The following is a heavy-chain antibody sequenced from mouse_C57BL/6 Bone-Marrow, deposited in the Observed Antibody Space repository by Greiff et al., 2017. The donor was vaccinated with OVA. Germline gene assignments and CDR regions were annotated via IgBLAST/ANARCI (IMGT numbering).Heavy chain of an antibody. V-gene: IGHV5-9-1*02. CDR3: TRLLDAMDY. D-gene: IGHD2-1*01. CDR2: ISSGGDYT. CDR1: GFTFSSYA. Sequence: EVKLVESGEGLVKPGGSLKLSCAASGFTFSSYAMSWVRQTPEKRLEWVAYISSGGDYTYYADTVKGRVTISRDNARNTLYLQMSSLKSEDTAMYYCTRLLDAMDYWGQGTSVTVSS. J-gene: IGHJ4*01.